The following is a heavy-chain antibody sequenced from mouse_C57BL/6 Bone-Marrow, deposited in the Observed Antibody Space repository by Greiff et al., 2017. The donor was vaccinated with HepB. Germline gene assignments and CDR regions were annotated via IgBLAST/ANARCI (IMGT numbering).Heavy chain of an antibody. CDR2: IRNKANNHAT. D-gene: IGHD2-5*01. V-gene: IGHV6-6*01. Sequence: EVQLQESGGGLVQPGGSMKLSCAASGFTFSDAWMDWVRQSPEKGLEWVAEIRNKANNHATYYAESVKGRFTISRDDSKSSVYLQMNSLRAEDTGIYYCTRAYYSNPWFAYWGQGTLVTVSA. J-gene: IGHJ3*01. CDR3: TRAYYSNPWFAY. CDR1: GFTFSDAW.